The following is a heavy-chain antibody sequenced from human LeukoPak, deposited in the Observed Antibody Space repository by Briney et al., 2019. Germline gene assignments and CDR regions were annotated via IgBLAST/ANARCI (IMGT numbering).Heavy chain of an antibody. J-gene: IGHJ4*02. D-gene: IGHD3-22*01. Sequence: PSETLSLTCTVSGGSISSYYWSWIRQPAGKGREWLGRIYTSGSTNYNPSLKSRVTMSVDTSKNQFSLKLSSVTAADTAVYYCARDLNIYDSSGRLDYWGQGTLVTVSS. V-gene: IGHV4-4*07. CDR2: IYTSGST. CDR3: ARDLNIYDSSGRLDY. CDR1: GGSISSYY.